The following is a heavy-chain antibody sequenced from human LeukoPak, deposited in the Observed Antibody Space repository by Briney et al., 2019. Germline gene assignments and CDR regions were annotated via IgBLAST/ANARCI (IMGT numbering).Heavy chain of an antibody. V-gene: IGHV1-69*05. Sequence: SVKVSCKASGGTFSSYAISWVRQAPGQGLEWMGGIIPIFGTANYAQKFQGRVTITTDESTSTAYMELSSLRSEDTAVYYCARVTYSSSSYYYYIDVWGKGTTVTVSS. CDR2: IIPIFGTA. CDR3: ARVTYSSSSYYYYIDV. CDR1: GGTFSSYA. D-gene: IGHD6-6*01. J-gene: IGHJ6*03.